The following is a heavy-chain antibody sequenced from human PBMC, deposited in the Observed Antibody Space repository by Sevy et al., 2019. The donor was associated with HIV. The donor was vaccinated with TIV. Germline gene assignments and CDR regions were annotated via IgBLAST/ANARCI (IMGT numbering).Heavy chain of an antibody. J-gene: IGHJ4*02. V-gene: IGHV3-33*01. CDR1: GFIFSRYG. CDR3: ARESGSDWYLDY. CDR2: IFNDGKTK. Sequence: GGSLRLSCKASGFIFSRYGVHWVRQAPGKGLEWVASIFNDGKTKYYGDTVKGRFTISRDDSKNTLYLQMDNLRAEDTAVYYCARESGSDWYLDYWGQGTLVTVSS. D-gene: IGHD2-21*02.